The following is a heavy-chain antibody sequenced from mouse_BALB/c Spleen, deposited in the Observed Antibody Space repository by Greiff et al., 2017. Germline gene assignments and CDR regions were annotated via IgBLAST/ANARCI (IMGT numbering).Heavy chain of an antibody. CDR2: IWAGGST. Sequence: QVQLQQSGPGLVAPSQSLSITCTVSGFSLTSYGVHWVRQPPGKGLEWLGVIWAGGSTNYNSALMSRLSISKDNFKSQVFLKMNSLQTDDTAMYYCSRSYHGSSYGYLDDWGQGTTLTVSS. V-gene: IGHV2-9*02. J-gene: IGHJ2*01. CDR3: SRSYHGSSYGYLDD. D-gene: IGHD1-1*01. CDR1: GFSLTSYG.